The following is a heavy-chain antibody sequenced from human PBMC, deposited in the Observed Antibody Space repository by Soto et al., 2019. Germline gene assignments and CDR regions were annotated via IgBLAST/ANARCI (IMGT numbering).Heavy chain of an antibody. CDR2: ISAYNGNT. CDR1: GYTFTSYG. CDR3: ARSQKLRFLEWLPTPGGMNV. Sequence: ASVKVSCKASGYTFTSYGISWVRQAPGQGLEWMGWISAYNGNTNYAQKLQGRVTMTTDTSTSTAYMELRSLRSDDTAVYYCARSQKLRFLEWLPTPGGMNVWGQGTTVTVSS. D-gene: IGHD3-3*01. J-gene: IGHJ6*02. V-gene: IGHV1-18*01.